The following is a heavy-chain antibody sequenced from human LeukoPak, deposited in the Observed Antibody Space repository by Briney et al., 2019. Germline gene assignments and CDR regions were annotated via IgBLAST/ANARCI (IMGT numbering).Heavy chain of an antibody. CDR1: GGSFSGYY. Sequence: SETLSLTCAVYGGSFSGYYWSWIRQPPGKGLEWIGEINHSGSTNYNPSLRSRVTISVDTSKNQFSLKLSSVTAADTAVYYCAVSGSYYRYFGYWGQGTLVTVSS. J-gene: IGHJ4*02. D-gene: IGHD1-26*01. V-gene: IGHV4-34*01. CDR3: AVSGSYYRYFGY. CDR2: INHSGST.